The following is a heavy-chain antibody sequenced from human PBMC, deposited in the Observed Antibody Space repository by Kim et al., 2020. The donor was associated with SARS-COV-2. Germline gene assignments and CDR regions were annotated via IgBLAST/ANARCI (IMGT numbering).Heavy chain of an antibody. CDR2: ITGSGAGT. D-gene: IGHD1-26*01. CDR3: AKEISGGFCDY. J-gene: IGHJ4*02. Sequence: GGSLRLSCAASGFTFNKFDMRWVRQAPGKGLEWVSTITGSGAGTYYADSVKGRFTISRDNSKNTLYLQMNSLTVEDTAIYFCAKEISGGFCDYWGQGTLVTVSS. V-gene: IGHV3-23*01. CDR1: GFTFNKFD.